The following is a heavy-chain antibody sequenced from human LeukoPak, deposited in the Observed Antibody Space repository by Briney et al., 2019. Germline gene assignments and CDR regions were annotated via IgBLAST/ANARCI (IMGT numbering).Heavy chain of an antibody. Sequence: GGSLRLSCAASELTFNRYGMHGARHAPEKGLEWVAYTQFEGSKIYYVDSVTSRYTISKDKDKNPLHLQLHGLGDEDTAVYYCAKRRGAGDSDDYYWGCDYWGQGTQVTVSS. V-gene: IGHV3-30*02. CDR2: TQFEGSKI. J-gene: IGHJ4*02. D-gene: IGHD3-22*01. CDR3: AKRRGAGDSDDYYWGCDY. CDR1: ELTFNRYG.